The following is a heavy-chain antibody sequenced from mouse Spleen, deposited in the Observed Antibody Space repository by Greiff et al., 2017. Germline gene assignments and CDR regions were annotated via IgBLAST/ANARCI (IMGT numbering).Heavy chain of an antibody. D-gene: IGHD1-1*01. CDR3: ARLLTTMVASYYYAMDY. CDR1: GYTFTDYN. V-gene: IGHV1-18*01. Sequence: VQLKQSGPELVKPGASVKIPCKASGYTFTDYNMDWVKQSHGKSLEWIGDINPNNGGTIYNQKFKGKATLTVDKSSSTAYMELRSLTSEDTAVYYCARLLTTMVASYYYAMDYWGQGTSVTVSS. J-gene: IGHJ4*01. CDR2: INPNNGGT.